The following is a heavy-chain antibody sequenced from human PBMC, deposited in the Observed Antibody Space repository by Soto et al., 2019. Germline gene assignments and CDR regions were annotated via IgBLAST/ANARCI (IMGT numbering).Heavy chain of an antibody. CDR1: GFTFSSYD. D-gene: IGHD2-2*02. V-gene: IGHV3-13*01. CDR2: IGTAGDT. CDR3: ARGGSVVPAAIPYYYYGMDV. J-gene: IGHJ6*02. Sequence: PGGSLRLSCAASGFTFSSYDMHWVRQATGKGLEWVSAIGTAGDTYYPGSVKGRFTISRENAKNSLYLQMNSLRAGDTAVYYCARGGSVVPAAIPYYYYGMDVWGQGTTVTV.